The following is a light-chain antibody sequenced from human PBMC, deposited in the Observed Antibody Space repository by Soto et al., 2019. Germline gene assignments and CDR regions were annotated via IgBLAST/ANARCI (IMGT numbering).Light chain of an antibody. CDR3: QQSYSTPIT. CDR1: QSISSY. J-gene: IGKJ5*01. CDR2: AAS. Sequence: DIQMTQSPSSLSASVGARVTITGRASQSISSYLNWYQQNPGKAPKILIYAASSLQSGVPSRFSGSGSGTDFTLTISSLQPEDFETYYCQQSYSTPITFGQGTRLEIK. V-gene: IGKV1-39*01.